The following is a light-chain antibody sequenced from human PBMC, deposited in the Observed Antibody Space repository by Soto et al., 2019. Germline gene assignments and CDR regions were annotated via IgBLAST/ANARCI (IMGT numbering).Light chain of an antibody. Sequence: QSALTQPRSVSGSPGQSVTISWTGTSSDVGIYNYVSWYQHHPGKAPKLIIYDVIKRPSGVPDRFSGSKSGITASLTISGLQADDEADYYCCSYAATSTLVFGGGTKVTDL. CDR3: CSYAATSTLV. J-gene: IGLJ3*02. V-gene: IGLV2-11*01. CDR2: DVI. CDR1: SSDVGIYNY.